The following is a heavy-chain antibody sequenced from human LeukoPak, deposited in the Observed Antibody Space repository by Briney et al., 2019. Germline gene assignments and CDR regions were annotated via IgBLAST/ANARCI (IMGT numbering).Heavy chain of an antibody. CDR3: ASRWDSDY. CDR1: GFTFSTYG. D-gene: IGHD5-24*01. J-gene: IGHJ4*02. V-gene: IGHV3-30*03. CDR2: ISSDGSDK. Sequence: GGSLRLSCAASGFTFSTYGMNWVRQAPGKGLEWVALISSDGSDKYYADSVKGRFTISRDNSKNTLYLQMNSLRAEDTAVYYCASRWDSDYWGQGTLVTVSS.